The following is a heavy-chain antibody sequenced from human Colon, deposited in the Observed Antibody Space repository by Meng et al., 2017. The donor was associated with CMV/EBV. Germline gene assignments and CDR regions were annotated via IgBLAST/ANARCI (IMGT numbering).Heavy chain of an antibody. Sequence: GGSLRLSCSVSGDSIGSSDYYWGWIRQSPGKGLEWVSSISSSSSYIYYADSVKGRFTISRDNAKNSLYLQMNSLRAEDTAVYYCTRGRLHGFAAWGQGTLVTVSS. CDR1: GDSIGSSDYY. J-gene: IGHJ5*02. D-gene: IGHD3-10*01. V-gene: IGHV3-21*01. CDR3: TRGRLHGFAA. CDR2: ISSSSSYI.